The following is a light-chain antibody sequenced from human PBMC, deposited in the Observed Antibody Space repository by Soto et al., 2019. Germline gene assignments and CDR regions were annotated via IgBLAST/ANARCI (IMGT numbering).Light chain of an antibody. CDR3: SSYTSSSTVI. Sequence: QSALTQPASVSGSPGQSITISCTGTSSDVGGYNYVSWYHQHPGKAPKLMIYDISNRPSGVSNRFSGSKSGNTASLIISGLQAEDEADYYCSSYTSSSTVIFGGGTQLTVL. CDR1: SSDVGGYNY. V-gene: IGLV2-14*03. CDR2: DIS. J-gene: IGLJ2*01.